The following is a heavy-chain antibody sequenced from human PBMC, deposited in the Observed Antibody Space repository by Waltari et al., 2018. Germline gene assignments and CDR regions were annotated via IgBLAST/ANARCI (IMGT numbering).Heavy chain of an antibody. V-gene: IGHV1-69*01. D-gene: IGHD3-22*01. J-gene: IGHJ4*02. CDR2: IIPICGTA. Sequence: QVQLVQSGAEVKQPGSSVKVSCKASGGTFSSYAFSWVRQAPGHGLEWMGGIIPICGTANYAQKFQGRVTITADESTSTAYMELSSLRSEDTAVYYCARETYYYDSSGYYIPYWGQGTLVTVSS. CDR3: ARETYYYDSSGYYIPY. CDR1: GGTFSSYA.